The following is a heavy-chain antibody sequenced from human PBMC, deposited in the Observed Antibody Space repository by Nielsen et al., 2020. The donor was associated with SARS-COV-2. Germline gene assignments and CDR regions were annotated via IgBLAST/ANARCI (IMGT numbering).Heavy chain of an antibody. D-gene: IGHD6-19*01. J-gene: IGHJ6*03. Sequence: GGSLRLSCAASGFTFSSYGMHWVRQAPGKGLEWVANIKQDGSEKYYVDSVKGRFTISRDNAKNSLYLQMNSLRAEDTAVYYCARDGYSSGWYSFDYYYMDVWGKGTTVTVSS. V-gene: IGHV3-7*05. CDR2: IKQDGSEK. CDR3: ARDGYSSGWYSFDYYYMDV. CDR1: GFTFSSYG.